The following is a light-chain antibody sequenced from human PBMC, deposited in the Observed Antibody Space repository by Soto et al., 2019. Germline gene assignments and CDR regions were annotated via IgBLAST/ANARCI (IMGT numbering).Light chain of an antibody. Sequence: EIVMTQSPATLSVSTWERATLSCMASQSISSNLAWYQQKPGQAPRLLIYGASTRATGIPARFSGSGSGTEFTLTISSLQPEDFATYYCQQANSFPLTFGQGTRLEIK. CDR2: GAS. J-gene: IGKJ5*01. V-gene: IGKV3-15*01. CDR3: QQANSFPLT. CDR1: QSISSN.